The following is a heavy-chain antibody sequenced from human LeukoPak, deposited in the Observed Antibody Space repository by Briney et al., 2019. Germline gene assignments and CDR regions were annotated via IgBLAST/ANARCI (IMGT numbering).Heavy chain of an antibody. CDR1: GGSISSYY. V-gene: IGHV4-34*01. J-gene: IGHJ4*02. CDR2: INHSGST. D-gene: IGHD3-22*01. Sequence: SETLSLTCTVSGGSISSYYWSWIRQPPGKGLEWIGEINHSGSTNYNPSLKSRVTISVDTSKNQFSLKLSSVTAADTAVYYCARKSGHDYYDSSGYYYHYWGQGTLVTVSS. CDR3: ARKSGHDYYDSSGYYYHY.